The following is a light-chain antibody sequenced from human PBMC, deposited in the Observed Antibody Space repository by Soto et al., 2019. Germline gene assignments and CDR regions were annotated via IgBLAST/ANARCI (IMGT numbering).Light chain of an antibody. V-gene: IGKV1-9*01. J-gene: IGKJ5*01. CDR3: QKLHNFPLT. CDR1: QGISSS. Sequence: DIQLTQSLSFLSASDGDRVTITCRASQGISSSLAWYQQKPGEAPRLLIYAASTLQSGVPSRFSGSGYGTEFTLTISSLQPDDFASYYCQKLHNFPLTFGQGARPE. CDR2: AAS.